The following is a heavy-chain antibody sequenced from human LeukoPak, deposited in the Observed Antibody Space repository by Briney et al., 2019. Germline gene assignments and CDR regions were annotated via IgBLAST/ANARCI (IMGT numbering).Heavy chain of an antibody. D-gene: IGHD1-26*01. CDR2: IFPGDSDT. J-gene: IGHJ4*02. CDR3: ARRSYSASYYDY. CDR1: GYSFSTYW. V-gene: IGHV5-51*01. Sequence: GESLKISCKGSGYSFSTYWIGWVRQMPGKGLEWMGIIFPGDSDTRYSPSFQGQVTISADKSISTAYLQWSSLKASDTAMYHCARRSYSASYYDYWGQGTLVTVSS.